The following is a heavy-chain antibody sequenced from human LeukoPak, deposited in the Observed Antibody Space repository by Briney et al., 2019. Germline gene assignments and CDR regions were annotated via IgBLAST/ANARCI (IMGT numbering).Heavy chain of an antibody. V-gene: IGHV3-20*04. J-gene: IGHJ4*02. Sequence: GGSLRLSCAASGFTFDDYGMSWVRQAPGKGLEWVSGIKWNGGSTGYADSVKGRFTISRDNAKNSLFLQMNSLRAEDTAVYYCARDVFHGSGSPYFDSWGQGALVTVSS. CDR1: GFTFDDYG. CDR3: ARDVFHGSGSPYFDS. CDR2: IKWNGGST. D-gene: IGHD3-10*01.